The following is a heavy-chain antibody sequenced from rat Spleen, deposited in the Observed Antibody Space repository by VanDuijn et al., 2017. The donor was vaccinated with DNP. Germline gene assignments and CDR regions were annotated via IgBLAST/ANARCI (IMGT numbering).Heavy chain of an antibody. J-gene: IGHJ2*01. V-gene: IGHV5-7*01. CDR1: RITFSDHN. D-gene: IGHD1-4*01. Sequence: EVQLVESGGGLVQPGRSLKLSCAVSRITFSDHNMAWVRQDPKKGLEWVATISYDGSDTYYRDSVKGRFTISRDNAKSTLYLQMDSLRSEDTATYYCAGRPPPTRGPFDYWGQGVTVTVSS. CDR2: ISYDGSDT. CDR3: AGRPPPTRGPFDY.